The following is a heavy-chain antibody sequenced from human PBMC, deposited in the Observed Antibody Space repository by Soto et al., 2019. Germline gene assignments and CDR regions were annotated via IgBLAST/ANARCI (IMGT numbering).Heavy chain of an antibody. CDR3: ARDRGYSGYQRPRNGMDV. V-gene: IGHV4-31*03. CDR2: IYYSGST. J-gene: IGHJ6*02. D-gene: IGHD5-12*01. Sequence: PSETLSLTCTVSGGSISSGDYYWSWIRQHPGKGLEWIGYIYYSGSTYYNPSLKSRVTISVDTSKNQFSLKLSSVTAADTAVYYCARDRGYSGYQRPRNGMDVWGQGTTVTVSS. CDR1: GGSISSGDYY.